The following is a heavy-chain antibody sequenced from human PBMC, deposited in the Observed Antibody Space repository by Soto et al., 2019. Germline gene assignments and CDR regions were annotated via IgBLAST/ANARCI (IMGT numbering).Heavy chain of an antibody. Sequence: EVQLLESGGGLVQPGGSLRLYCAASGFTFSGYAMTWVRQAPGKGLEWVSAISGSGGRTSYADSVKGRFTISRDNSKNTLYQQMNSLRAEDTAVYYCAKGNYDYTWGSFRYAPQSFDYWGQGTLVTVSS. CDR1: GFTFSGYA. V-gene: IGHV3-23*01. CDR2: ISGSGGRT. CDR3: AKGNYDYTWGSFRYAPQSFDY. D-gene: IGHD3-16*02. J-gene: IGHJ4*02.